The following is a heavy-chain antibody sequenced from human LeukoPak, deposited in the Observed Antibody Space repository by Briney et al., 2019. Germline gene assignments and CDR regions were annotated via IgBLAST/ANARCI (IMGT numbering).Heavy chain of an antibody. Sequence: WETLSLTCTVSGGSISSSSYYWGWIRQPPGKGLEWIGSIYYSGSTYYNPSLKSRVTISVDTSKNQFSLKLSSVTAADTAVYYCARSPGYSSGWYFDYWGQGTLVTVSS. D-gene: IGHD6-19*01. V-gene: IGHV4-39*07. J-gene: IGHJ4*02. CDR3: ARSPGYSSGWYFDY. CDR2: IYYSGST. CDR1: GGSISSSSYY.